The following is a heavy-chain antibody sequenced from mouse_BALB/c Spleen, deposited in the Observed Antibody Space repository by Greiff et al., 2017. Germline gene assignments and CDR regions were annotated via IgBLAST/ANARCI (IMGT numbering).Heavy chain of an antibody. Sequence: CEASGFDFSSYWMSWVRQAPGKGLEWIGEINSDSSTINYTPSLKDKFIISRDNAKNTLYLQMSKVRSEDTALYYCASYYYGSSYDWFAYWGQGTLVTVSA. CDR3: ASYYYGSSYDWFAY. CDR2: INSDSSTI. V-gene: IGHV4-1*02. CDR1: GFDFSSYW. J-gene: IGHJ3*01. D-gene: IGHD1-1*01.